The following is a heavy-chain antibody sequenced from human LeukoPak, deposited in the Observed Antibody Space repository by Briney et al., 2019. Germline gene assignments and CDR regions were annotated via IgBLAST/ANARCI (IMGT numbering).Heavy chain of an antibody. J-gene: IGHJ6*02. D-gene: IGHD2/OR15-2a*01. Sequence: QSGRSLRPSRAPSGLSVSNDYMAWVRHAPGRGLGWVSVIDSGGKTYKADPVKGRFTISRNKSINTLSLQMNRLCPEDTAIYDCARDPGRPNVIHFWGQGTAVTVSS. V-gene: IGHV3-66*02. CDR1: GLSVSNDY. CDR2: IDSGGKT. CDR3: ARDPGRPNVIHF.